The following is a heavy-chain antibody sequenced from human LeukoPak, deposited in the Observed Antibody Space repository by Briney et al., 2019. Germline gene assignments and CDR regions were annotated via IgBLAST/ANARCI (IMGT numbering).Heavy chain of an antibody. J-gene: IGHJ5*02. CDR2: ITYSGST. Sequence: SETLSLTCAVYGGSFSGYYWSWIRQPPGKGLEWIGSITYSGSTYYNPSLKSRVTISVDTSKNQFSLKLISVTAADTAVYYCARDLDYYDSTWFDPWGQGTLVTVSS. CDR1: GGSFSGYY. D-gene: IGHD3-22*01. CDR3: ARDLDYYDSTWFDP. V-gene: IGHV4-34*01.